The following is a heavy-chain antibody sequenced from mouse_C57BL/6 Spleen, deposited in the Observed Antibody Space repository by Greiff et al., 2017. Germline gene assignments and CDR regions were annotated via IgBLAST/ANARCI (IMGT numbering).Heavy chain of an antibody. CDR2: INPYNGGT. V-gene: IGHV1-19*01. CDR1: GYTFTDYY. Sequence: EVKLVESGPVLVKPGASVKMSCKASGYTFTDYYMNWVKQSHGKSLEWIGVINPYNGGTSYNQKFKGKATLTVDKSSSTAYMELNSLTSEDSAVYYCASDGYYENDFDYWGQGTTLTVSS. D-gene: IGHD2-3*01. J-gene: IGHJ2*01. CDR3: ASDGYYENDFDY.